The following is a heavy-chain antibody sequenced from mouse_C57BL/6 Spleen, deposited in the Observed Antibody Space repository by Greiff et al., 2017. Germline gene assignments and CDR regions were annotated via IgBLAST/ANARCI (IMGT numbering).Heavy chain of an antibody. J-gene: IGHJ3*01. V-gene: IGHV5-17*01. CDR1: GFTFSDYG. CDR2: ISSGSSTI. Sequence: EVQLVESGGGLVKPGGSLKLSCAASGFTFSDYGMHWVRQAPEKGLEWVAYISSGSSTIYYADTVKGRFTISRDNAKNTLFLQMTSLRSEDTAMYYCARMDGYPFAYWGQGTLVTVSA. D-gene: IGHD2-3*01. CDR3: ARMDGYPFAY.